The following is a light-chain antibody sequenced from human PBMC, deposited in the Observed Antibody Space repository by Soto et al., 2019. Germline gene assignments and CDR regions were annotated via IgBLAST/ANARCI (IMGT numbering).Light chain of an antibody. CDR3: AAWDDSLNAVL. CDR2: SDV. CDR1: SSNIGANP. J-gene: IGLJ2*01. Sequence: QSVLTQPPSASATPGQRVTISCSGSSSNIGANPVNWYRQLPGTAPKLLLYSDVQRPSGVPDRVSGSKSGTSASLAISGLPSEDEADYFCAAWDDSLNAVLFGGGTKVTVL. V-gene: IGLV1-44*01.